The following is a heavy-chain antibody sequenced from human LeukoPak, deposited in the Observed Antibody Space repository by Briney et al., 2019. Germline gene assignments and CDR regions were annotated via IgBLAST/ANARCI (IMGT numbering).Heavy chain of an antibody. CDR1: GFTFSTYN. V-gene: IGHV3-21*01. D-gene: IGHD3-22*01. Sequence: PGGSLRLSCAASGFTFSTYNMNWVRQAPGKGLEWVSSITSSSSYIYYADSVKGRFTISRDNAKNSLYLQMNSLRAEDTAVYYCARDYYMGMVDQWGQGTRVTVSS. CDR2: ITSSSSYI. J-gene: IGHJ5*02. CDR3: ARDYYMGMVDQ.